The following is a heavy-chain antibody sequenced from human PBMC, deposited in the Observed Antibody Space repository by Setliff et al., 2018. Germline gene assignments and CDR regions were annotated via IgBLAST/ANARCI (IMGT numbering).Heavy chain of an antibody. J-gene: IGHJ6*03. Sequence: SETLSLTCTVSGGPISSGNYYWSWIRQPAGKGLEWIGHIQTSGTTNYNPSLKSRVTISVDTSKNQFSLKLSAVTAADTAVYFCAREDGPNYYYYYMDIWGKGTTVTVSS. D-gene: IGHD2-8*01. CDR3: AREDGPNYYYYYMDI. CDR2: IQTSGTT. V-gene: IGHV4-61*09. CDR1: GGPISSGNYY.